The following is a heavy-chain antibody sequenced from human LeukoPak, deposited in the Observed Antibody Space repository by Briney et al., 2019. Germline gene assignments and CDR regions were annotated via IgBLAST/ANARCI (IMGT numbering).Heavy chain of an antibody. CDR1: GFTFSNFA. CDR3: AKQSTARSLGE. CDR2: ISVSGDRT. J-gene: IGHJ4*02. V-gene: IGHV3-23*01. Sequence: GGSLRLSCAASGFTFSNFAMSWLRQAPGKGLEWDSGISVSGDRTYYADSVRGRFTISRGNSKNTLYLQMNSLRGDDTAVYYCAKQSTARSLGEGGQGTLVTVSS. D-gene: IGHD6-6*01.